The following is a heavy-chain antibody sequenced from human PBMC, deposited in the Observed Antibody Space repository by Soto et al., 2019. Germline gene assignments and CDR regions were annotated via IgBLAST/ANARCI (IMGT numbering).Heavy chain of an antibody. Sequence: PGGSLRLSCAASGFTVSSNYMSWVRQAPGKGLEWVSVIYSGGGTYYADSVKGRFTISRDNSKNTLYLQMNSLRAEDTAVYYCARDAGIVATSLAPNYWGQGTLVTVSS. J-gene: IGHJ4*02. D-gene: IGHD5-12*01. CDR2: IYSGGGT. V-gene: IGHV3-66*01. CDR1: GFTVSSNY. CDR3: ARDAGIVATSLAPNY.